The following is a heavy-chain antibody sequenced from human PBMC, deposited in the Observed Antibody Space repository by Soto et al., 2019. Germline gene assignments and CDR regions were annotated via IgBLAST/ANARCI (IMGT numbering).Heavy chain of an antibody. J-gene: IGHJ4*02. V-gene: IGHV4-61*01. CDR1: GGSVSSGRFY. D-gene: IGHD6-19*01. CDR3: ARSGSGSGWL. CDR2: IYYSGST. Sequence: SETLSLTCTVSGGSVSSGRFYWSWIRQPPGKGLEWIGYIYYSGSTKYNPSLRSRVTISVDTSKNQFSLKLTSVTAADTAVYYCARSGSGSGWLGGQGTLVTVSS.